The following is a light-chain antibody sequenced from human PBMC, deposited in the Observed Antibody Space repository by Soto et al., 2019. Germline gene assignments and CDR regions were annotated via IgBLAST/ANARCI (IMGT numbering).Light chain of an antibody. CDR1: QGISKY. CDR2: AAS. Sequence: DIQMTQSPSSLSASVGDRVTITCRASQGISKYLGWYQQKPGKVPKLLIYAASTLQSGVPSRFSGSGSGTDFTLNISSLQPDDFATYYCQQNYRATPWTFGQGTKVEVK. CDR3: QQNYRATPWT. J-gene: IGKJ1*01. V-gene: IGKV1-27*01.